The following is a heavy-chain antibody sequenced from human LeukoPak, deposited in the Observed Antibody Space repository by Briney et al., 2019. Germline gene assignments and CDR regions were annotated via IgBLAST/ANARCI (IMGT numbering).Heavy chain of an antibody. J-gene: IGHJ4*02. Sequence: GGSLRLSCAASGFSFSIYRMNWVRQAPGKGPEWIAYIHLSGAPIHYAEPVKGRFSISRGNVNNALYLQMDNLRVEDTGVYYCARDFPGIAVAGTRPLDYWGQGTLVTVSS. D-gene: IGHD6-19*01. CDR3: ARDFPGIAVAGTRPLDY. CDR2: IHLSGAPI. CDR1: GFSFSIYR. V-gene: IGHV3-48*03.